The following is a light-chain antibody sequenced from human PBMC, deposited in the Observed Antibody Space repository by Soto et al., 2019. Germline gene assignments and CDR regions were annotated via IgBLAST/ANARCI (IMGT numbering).Light chain of an antibody. CDR3: QQYGSFSWT. Sequence: DIRMTQSPSTLSASVGDRVTITCRASQNIHYWLAWYQQKPGKAPKLLISDASTLESGVPSRFSGSGSGTDFALTISGLQPDDFATYYCQQYGSFSWTFGPGTKVDIK. V-gene: IGKV1-5*01. J-gene: IGKJ1*01. CDR1: QNIHYW. CDR2: DAS.